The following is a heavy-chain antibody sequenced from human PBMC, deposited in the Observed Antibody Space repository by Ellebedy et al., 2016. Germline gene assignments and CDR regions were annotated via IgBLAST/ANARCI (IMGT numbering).Heavy chain of an antibody. V-gene: IGHV3-23*01. J-gene: IGHJ4*02. Sequence: GESLKISCAASGFTFSNHAMSWVRLAPGKGLEWVSTIGGTDTYYADPVKGRFTVSRDNSKNTLYLQMNSLRAEDTAIYYCAKQGRVMGDYWGQGTLVTVSS. D-gene: IGHD3-16*01. CDR1: GFTFSNHA. CDR2: IGGTDT. CDR3: AKQGRVMGDY.